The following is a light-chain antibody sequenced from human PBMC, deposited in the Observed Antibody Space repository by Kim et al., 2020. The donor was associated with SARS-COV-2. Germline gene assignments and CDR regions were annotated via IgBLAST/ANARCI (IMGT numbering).Light chain of an antibody. CDR3: QSYDSSRSGWV. Sequence: QSVLTQPPSVSGAPGQRVTISCTGSSSNIGAGYDVHWYQQLPGTAPKLLIYGNSNRPSGVPDRFSGSKSGTAASLAITVLQAEDEADYYCQSYDSSRSGWVFGGGTQLTVL. J-gene: IGLJ3*02. CDR1: SSNIGAGYD. CDR2: GNS. V-gene: IGLV1-40*01.